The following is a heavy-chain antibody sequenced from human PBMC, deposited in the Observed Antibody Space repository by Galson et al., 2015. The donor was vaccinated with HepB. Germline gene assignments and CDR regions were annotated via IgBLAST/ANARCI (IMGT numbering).Heavy chain of an antibody. CDR1: GFSFNDHY. Sequence: SLRLSCAVSGFSFNDHYVDWVRQAPGKGLEWVGRSRNRARGYSTAYAVSVRGRFTVSRDDSKNSVFLQMNRLRSEDTAVYYCARSEVTTVVTDFDSWGQGTLVTVSS. D-gene: IGHD4-23*01. CDR3: ARSEVTTVVTDFDS. J-gene: IGHJ4*02. CDR2: SRNRARGYST. V-gene: IGHV3-72*01.